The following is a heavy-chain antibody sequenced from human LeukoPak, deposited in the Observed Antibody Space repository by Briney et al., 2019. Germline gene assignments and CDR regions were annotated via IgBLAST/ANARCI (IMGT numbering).Heavy chain of an antibody. Sequence: GGSLRLSCAASGFTFSSYAMSWVRQAPGKGLEWVSAISGSGGSTYYADSVKGRFTISRDNSKNTLYLQMNSLRAEDTAVYYCAKDPLSYCGGDCYMEYFQHWGQGTLVTVSS. CDR3: AKDPLSYCGGDCYMEYFQH. CDR2: ISGSGGST. CDR1: GFTFSSYA. D-gene: IGHD2-21*01. V-gene: IGHV3-23*01. J-gene: IGHJ1*01.